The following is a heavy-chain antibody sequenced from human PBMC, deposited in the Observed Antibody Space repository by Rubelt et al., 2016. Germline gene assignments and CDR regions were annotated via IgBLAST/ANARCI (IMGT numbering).Heavy chain of an antibody. CDR2: INHSGST. J-gene: IGHJ3*02. CDR1: GGSFSGYY. V-gene: IGHV4-34*01. CDR3: ASVPDSSGYYHDAFDI. Sequence: QVQLQQWGAGLLKPSETLSLTCAVYGGSFSGYYWSWIRQPPGKGLEWIGEINHSGSTNYNPSLKSRVTISVDTAKNQFSLKLSSVTAADTAVYYCASVPDSSGYYHDAFDIWGQGTMVTVSS. D-gene: IGHD3-22*01.